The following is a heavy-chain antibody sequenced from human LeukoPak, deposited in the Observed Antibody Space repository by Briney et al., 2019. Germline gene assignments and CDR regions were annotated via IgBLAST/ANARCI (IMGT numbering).Heavy chain of an antibody. J-gene: IGHJ4*02. CDR1: GFTFSSYA. CDR2: ISYDGSNK. V-gene: IGHV3-30-3*01. Sequence: GGSLRLSCAASGFTFSSYAMRWVRQAPGKGLEWVAVISYDGSNKYYADSVKGRFTISRDNSKNTLYLQMNSLRAEDTAVYYCASTPLEWEPLIGYFDYWGQGTLVTVSS. CDR3: ASTPLEWEPLIGYFDY. D-gene: IGHD1-26*01.